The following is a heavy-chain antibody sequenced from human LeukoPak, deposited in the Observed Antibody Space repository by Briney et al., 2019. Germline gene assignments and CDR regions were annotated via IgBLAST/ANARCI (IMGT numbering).Heavy chain of an antibody. CDR1: GGTFSSYA. V-gene: IGHV1-69*13. CDR3: ASIAVASDAFDI. D-gene: IGHD6-19*01. J-gene: IGHJ3*02. Sequence: VASVKVSRKASGGTFSSYAISWVRQAPGQGLEWMGGIIPIFGTAHYAQKFQGRVTITADESTSTAYMELSSLRSEDTAVYYCASIAVASDAFDIWGQGTMVTVSS. CDR2: IIPIFGTA.